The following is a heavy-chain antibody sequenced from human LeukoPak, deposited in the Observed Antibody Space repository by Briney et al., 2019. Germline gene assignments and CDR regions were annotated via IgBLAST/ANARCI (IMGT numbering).Heavy chain of an antibody. J-gene: IGHJ4*02. D-gene: IGHD3-16*01. CDR3: ARHYDYVWGSSHFDY. Sequence: PSETLSLTCTVSGGSISSYYWSWIRQPPGKGLEWIGYIYYSGSTNYNPSLKSRVTISVDTSKNQLSLKLSSVTAADTAVYYCARHYDYVWGSSHFDYWGQGTLVTVSS. CDR1: GGSISSYY. V-gene: IGHV4-59*08. CDR2: IYYSGST.